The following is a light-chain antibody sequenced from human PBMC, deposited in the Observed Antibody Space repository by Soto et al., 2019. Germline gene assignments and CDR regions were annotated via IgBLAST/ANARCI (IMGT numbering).Light chain of an antibody. V-gene: IGKV1-8*01. CDR2: AAS. CDR1: QDISSY. J-gene: IGKJ4*01. CDR3: QQLNTFLPT. Sequence: AIRMTQSPSSLSASTGDRVTITCRASQDISSYLAWYQQKPGKAPNLLIYAASTLQSGVPSRFSGSGSGTDFTLTISSLQPEDSATYYCQQLNTFLPTFGGGTKVDIK.